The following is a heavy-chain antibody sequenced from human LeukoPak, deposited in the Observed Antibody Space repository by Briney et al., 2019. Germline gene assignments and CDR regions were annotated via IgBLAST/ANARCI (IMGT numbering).Heavy chain of an antibody. CDR3: ARDQLELRD. CDR2: IYYSGNT. Sequence: SETLSLTCTVSGGSIGSYYWSWIRQPPGKGLEWIGYIYYSGNTNYNPSLRSRVTISVDTSKNQFSLELTSVTAADTAVYYCARDQLELRDWGQGALVIVSS. CDR1: GGSIGSYY. V-gene: IGHV4-59*01. J-gene: IGHJ4*02. D-gene: IGHD1-1*01.